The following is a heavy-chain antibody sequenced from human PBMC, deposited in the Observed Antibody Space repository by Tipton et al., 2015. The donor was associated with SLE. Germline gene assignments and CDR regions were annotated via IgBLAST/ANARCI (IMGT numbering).Heavy chain of an antibody. Sequence: RSLRLSCAASGFSLDESAMHWVRQAPGKGLEWVSGISWNSDDIHYADSVKGRFSISRDNAKNTLFLQMNSLRADDTAVYYCASLWFRDSFDSWGQGTLVTVSS. CDR2: ISWNSDDI. D-gene: IGHD3-10*01. CDR3: ASLWFRDSFDS. CDR1: GFSLDESA. V-gene: IGHV3-9*01. J-gene: IGHJ4*02.